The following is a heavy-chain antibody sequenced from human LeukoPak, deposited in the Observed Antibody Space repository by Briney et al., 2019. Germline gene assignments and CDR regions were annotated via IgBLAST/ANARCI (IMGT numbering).Heavy chain of an antibody. Sequence: GGSLRLSCEASGFIFIHFWMSWVRQAPGKGLKWVASIRQDGSERYYVDSVKGRFNISRDNAKNSLYLQMNSLRAEDTAVYYCARERYYGSGKIDYWGQGTLVTVSS. V-gene: IGHV3-7*01. J-gene: IGHJ4*02. CDR2: IRQDGSER. CDR3: ARERYYGSGKIDY. D-gene: IGHD3-10*01. CDR1: GFIFIHFW.